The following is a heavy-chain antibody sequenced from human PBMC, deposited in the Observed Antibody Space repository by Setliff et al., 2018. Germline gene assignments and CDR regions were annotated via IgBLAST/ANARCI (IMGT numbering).Heavy chain of an antibody. Sequence: ASVKVSCKAFGYTFTSYAMNWVRQAPGQGLEWMGWINTNTGNPTYAQGFTGRFVFSLDTSVSTAYLQISSLKAEDTAVYYCARVSMGYDSSGYYFWFDPWGQGTLVTVSS. V-gene: IGHV7-4-1*02. CDR2: INTNTGNP. CDR3: ARVSMGYDSSGYYFWFDP. J-gene: IGHJ5*02. CDR1: GYTFTSYA. D-gene: IGHD3-22*01.